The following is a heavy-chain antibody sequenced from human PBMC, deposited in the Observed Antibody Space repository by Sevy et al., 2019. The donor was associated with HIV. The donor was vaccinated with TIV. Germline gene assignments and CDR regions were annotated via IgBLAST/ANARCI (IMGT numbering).Heavy chain of an antibody. D-gene: IGHD3-22*01. Sequence: GGSLRLSCAASGFNFINYGMSWVRQAPGKGLEWVSSISGFGNTYYADSVRGRFTISRDNAKNTLYLQMNSLRADDTAVYYCAKVLNPALESMMEVTVRSLKGFDVWGQGTMVTVSS. J-gene: IGHJ3*01. CDR2: ISGFGNT. CDR3: AKVLNPALESMMEVTVRSLKGFDV. V-gene: IGHV3-23*01. CDR1: GFNFINYG.